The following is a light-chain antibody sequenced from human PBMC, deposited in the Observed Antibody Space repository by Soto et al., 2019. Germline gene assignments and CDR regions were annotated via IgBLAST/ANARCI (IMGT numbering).Light chain of an antibody. CDR1: SSDIGAYNY. J-gene: IGLJ3*02. Sequence: QSALTQPRSVSGSPGESVTISCTGTSSDIGAYNYVFWYRQYPGKSPKLMIYDVYKRPSGVPDRFSGSKSANTASLTISGLQTDDEADYHCCSYAGSRSLVFGGGTQLTVL. CDR2: DVY. CDR3: CSYAGSRSLV. V-gene: IGLV2-11*01.